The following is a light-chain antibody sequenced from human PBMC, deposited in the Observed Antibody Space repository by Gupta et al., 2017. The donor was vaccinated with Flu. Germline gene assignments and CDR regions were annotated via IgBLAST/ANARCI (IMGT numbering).Light chain of an antibody. Sequence: EIVLTQSPATRSLSPGERATLSCRASQSISAVLAWYQQKPGQPPRLLLYDASNRATGIPARFSGIGSGTDFPLSISLLEPEDFAVYYCQHRSKCPLIYSFGQGTKLEI. V-gene: IGKV3-11*01. CDR3: QHRSKCPLIYS. CDR2: DAS. J-gene: IGKJ2*03. CDR1: QSISAV.